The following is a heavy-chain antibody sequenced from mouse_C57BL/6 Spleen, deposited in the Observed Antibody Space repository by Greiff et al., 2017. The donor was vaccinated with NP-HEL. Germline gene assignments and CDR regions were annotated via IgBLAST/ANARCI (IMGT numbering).Heavy chain of an antibody. J-gene: IGHJ4*01. Sequence: VKLQQPGAELVRPGSSVKLSCKASGYTFTSYWMHWVTQRPIQGLEWIGNIDPSDSETHYNQKFKDKATLTVDKSSSTAYMQLSSLTSEDSAVYYCARGYYSNYYVAMDYWGKGTSVTVSS. CDR1: GYTFTSYW. CDR2: IDPSDSET. D-gene: IGHD2-5*01. V-gene: IGHV1-52*01. CDR3: ARGYYSNYYVAMDY.